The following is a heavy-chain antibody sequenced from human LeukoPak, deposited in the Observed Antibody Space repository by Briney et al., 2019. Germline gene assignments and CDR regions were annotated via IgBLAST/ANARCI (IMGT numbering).Heavy chain of an antibody. CDR1: GFTVSSNY. D-gene: IGHD5-12*01. CDR3: ARGLVATTGYYYYAMDV. J-gene: IGHJ6*02. Sequence: GGSLRLSCAASGFTVSSNYMSWVRQAPGKGLEWVSFICIGGVTHYADSVKGRFTIFRDNSKNTLNLQMNSLRAEDTAVYYCARGLVATTGYYYYAMDVWGQGTTVTVSS. CDR2: ICIGGVT. V-gene: IGHV3-53*01.